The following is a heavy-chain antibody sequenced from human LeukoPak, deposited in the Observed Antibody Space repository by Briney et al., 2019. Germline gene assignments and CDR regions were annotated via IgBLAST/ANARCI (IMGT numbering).Heavy chain of an antibody. CDR2: IIPILGIA. Sequence: ASVKVSCKASGGTFSSYAISWVRHAPGQGLEWMGRIIPILGIANYAQKFQGRVTITADKSTSTAYMELSSLRSEDTAVYYCARDTAMVTFLFDYWGQGTLVTVSS. J-gene: IGHJ4*02. V-gene: IGHV1-69*04. CDR1: GGTFSSYA. D-gene: IGHD5-18*01. CDR3: ARDTAMVTFLFDY.